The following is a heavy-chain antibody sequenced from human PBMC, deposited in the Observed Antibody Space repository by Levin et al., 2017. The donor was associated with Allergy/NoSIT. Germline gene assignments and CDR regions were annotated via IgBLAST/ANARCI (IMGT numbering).Heavy chain of an antibody. CDR1: GFTFSNAW. Sequence: GESLKISCAASGFTFSNAWMSWVRQAPGKGLEWVGRIKSKTDGGTTDYAAPVKGRFTISRDDSKNTLYLQMNSLKTEDTAVYYCTTPKYCSSTSCLYWYFDLWGRGTLVTVSS. V-gene: IGHV3-15*01. CDR2: IKSKTDGGTT. CDR3: TTPKYCSSTSCLYWYFDL. D-gene: IGHD2-2*01. J-gene: IGHJ2*01.